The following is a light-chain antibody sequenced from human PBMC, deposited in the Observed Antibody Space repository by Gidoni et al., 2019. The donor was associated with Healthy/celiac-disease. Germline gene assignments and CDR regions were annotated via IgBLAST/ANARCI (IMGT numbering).Light chain of an antibody. CDR1: QIVSSSY. J-gene: IGKJ2*01. CDR2: DAS. CDR3: QQYGSSPET. Sequence: EMVLTQSQATLSLSPGERATLSCGASQIVSSSYFAWYQQKRGLAPRLLIYDASSRATGIPDMFSGSWSGTDFPLTISRLAPEDFVVYYCQQYGSSPETFGQGTKLEIK. V-gene: IGKV3D-20*01.